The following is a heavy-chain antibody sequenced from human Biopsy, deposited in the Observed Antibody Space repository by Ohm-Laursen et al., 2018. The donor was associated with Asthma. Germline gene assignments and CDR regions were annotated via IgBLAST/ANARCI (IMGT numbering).Heavy chain of an antibody. V-gene: IGHV3-30*03. D-gene: IGHD3-10*01. CDR1: GFTFSSSG. Sequence: SLRLSCAASGFTFSSSGIHWVRQAPGKGLEWVAVISYDGSTKYSADSVKGRFIVSRDISKNILSLQMNSLRPEDTAVYYCARDVVWFREVGGMDVWGQGTTVTVSS. CDR2: ISYDGSTK. J-gene: IGHJ6*02. CDR3: ARDVVWFREVGGMDV.